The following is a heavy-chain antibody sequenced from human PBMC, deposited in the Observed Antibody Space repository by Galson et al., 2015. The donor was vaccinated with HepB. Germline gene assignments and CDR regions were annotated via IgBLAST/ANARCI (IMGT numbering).Heavy chain of an antibody. CDR1: GFTFSSYG. V-gene: IGHV3-33*01. Sequence: LRLSCAASGFTFSSYGMNWVRQAPGKGLEWVAVIWYDGSNKFYADSVKGRFTISRDNSKNTLFLQMDSLRAEDTAVYYCARDRDYYGSGNYGYGIYHFYGMDVWGQGTTVTVSS. CDR2: IWYDGSNK. D-gene: IGHD3-10*01. J-gene: IGHJ6*02. CDR3: ARDRDYYGSGNYGYGIYHFYGMDV.